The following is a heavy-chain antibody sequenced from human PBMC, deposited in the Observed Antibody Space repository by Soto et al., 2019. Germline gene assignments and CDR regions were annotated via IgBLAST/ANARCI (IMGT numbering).Heavy chain of an antibody. J-gene: IGHJ5*02. CDR2: MNPGSGKT. CDR3: ARMASAGTLNWVDP. D-gene: IGHD6-13*01. Sequence: QVQLVQSGAEVKEPGASVRVSCQASGYTFINFDSSWVRQAAGQGLEWLGWMNPGSGKTGYASKFQGKVAMTRDASTGTSHLELSSLTSDETPVYYFARMASAGTLNWVDPWGQGTLGTVSS. CDR1: GYTFINFD. V-gene: IGHV1-8*02.